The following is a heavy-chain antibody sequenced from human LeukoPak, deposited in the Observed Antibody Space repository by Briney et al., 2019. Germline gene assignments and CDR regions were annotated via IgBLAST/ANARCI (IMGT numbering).Heavy chain of an antibody. J-gene: IGHJ6*02. V-gene: IGHV3-11*06. CDR2: ISSSSSYT. D-gene: IGHD3-3*01. CDR3: ARDYLVYDFWSGYPPSDAEAYYYGMDV. CDR1: GFTFSDYY. Sequence: PGGSLRLSCAASGFTFSDYYMSWLRQAPGKGLEWVSYISSSSSYTNYADSVKGRFTISRDNAKNSLYLQMNSLRAEDTAVYYCARDYLVYDFWSGYPPSDAEAYYYGMDVWGQGTTVTVSS.